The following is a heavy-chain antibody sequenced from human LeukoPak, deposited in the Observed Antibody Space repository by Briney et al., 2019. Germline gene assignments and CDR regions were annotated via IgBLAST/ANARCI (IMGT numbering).Heavy chain of an antibody. V-gene: IGHV3-30*04. CDR3: ARDVGGGDTFDY. Sequence: GGSLRLSCAASGFTFSLYTMHWVRQAPGKGLEWVAVISYDGSDKYYADSVKGRFTISRDNSKNTLFLQMDSLRAEDTAVYFCARDVGGGDTFDYWGQGTLVTVSS. CDR1: GFTFSLYT. CDR2: ISYDGSDK. J-gene: IGHJ4*02. D-gene: IGHD2-21*02.